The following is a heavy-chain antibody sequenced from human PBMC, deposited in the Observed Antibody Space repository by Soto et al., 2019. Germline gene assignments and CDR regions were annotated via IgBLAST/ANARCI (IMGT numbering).Heavy chain of an antibody. CDR2: IYYSGST. V-gene: IGHV4-61*01. CDR1: GCSVSRGSFY. Sequence: TLSLTCTVSGCSVSRGSFYWSWIRQPPGEGLEWIGYIYYSGSTNYNPSLKSRVTISVDTSKNQFSLKLSSVTAADTAVYYCARTEGDCSSTSCFHLDPWGQGTLVTVSS. J-gene: IGHJ5*02. CDR3: ARTEGDCSSTSCFHLDP. D-gene: IGHD2-2*01.